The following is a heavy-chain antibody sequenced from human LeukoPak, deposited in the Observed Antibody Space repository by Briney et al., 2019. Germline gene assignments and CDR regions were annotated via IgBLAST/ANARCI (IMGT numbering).Heavy chain of an antibody. CDR3: ARPFGDDSSGYYKIRPHAFDI. V-gene: IGHV5-51*01. J-gene: IGHJ3*02. CDR1: GCSFTSYW. Sequence: GESLKISCKGSGCSFTSYWIGWVRQMPGKGLEWMGIIYPGDSDTRCSPSFQGQVTISADKSISTAYLQWSSLKASDTAMYYCARPFGDDSSGYYKIRPHAFDIWGQGTMVTVSS. CDR2: IYPGDSDT. D-gene: IGHD3-22*01.